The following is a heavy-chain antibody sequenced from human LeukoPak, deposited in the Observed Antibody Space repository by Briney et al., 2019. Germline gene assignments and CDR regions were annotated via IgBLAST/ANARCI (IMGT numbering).Heavy chain of an antibody. Sequence: ASVXVSCKASGYTFTSYGISWVRQAPGQGLEWMGXISAYNGNTNYAKKLQGRVTMTTDTSTSTAYLELRSLRSDDTAVYYCARDPGFDVVVPAAMNYYYYYGMDVWGKGTTATVSS. CDR2: ISAYNGNT. J-gene: IGHJ6*04. CDR3: ARDPGFDVVVPAAMNYYYYYGMDV. V-gene: IGHV1-18*04. CDR1: GYTFTSYG. D-gene: IGHD2-2*01.